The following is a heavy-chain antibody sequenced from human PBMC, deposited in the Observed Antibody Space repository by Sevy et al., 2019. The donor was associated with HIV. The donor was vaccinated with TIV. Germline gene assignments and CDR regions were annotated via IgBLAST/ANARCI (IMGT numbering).Heavy chain of an antibody. D-gene: IGHD3-10*01. Sequence: ASVKVSCEASGYNFKGYYIHWVRQAPGKGLEWMGWINSNTGGTIYAEDFEGRVTLTRDTSISTVYMELTGLTAGDTAVYYGARDDYYGLGSYYNDLPGRFDPWGQGTLVTVSS. CDR3: ARDDYYGLGSYYNDLPGRFDP. CDR1: GYNFKGYY. V-gene: IGHV1-2*02. J-gene: IGHJ5*02. CDR2: INSNTGGT.